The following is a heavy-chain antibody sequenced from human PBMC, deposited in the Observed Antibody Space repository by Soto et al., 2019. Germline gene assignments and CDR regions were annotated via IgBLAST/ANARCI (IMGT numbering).Heavy chain of an antibody. V-gene: IGHV4-59*01. J-gene: IGHJ4*02. D-gene: IGHD6-13*01. Sequence: SETLSLTCTVSGGSISSYYWSWIRQPPGKGLEWIGYIYYSGSTNYNPSLKSRVTISVDTSKNQFSLKLSSVTAADTAVYYCARMLAAAAVDYWGQGTLVTVSS. CDR1: GGSISSYY. CDR3: ARMLAAAAVDY. CDR2: IYYSGST.